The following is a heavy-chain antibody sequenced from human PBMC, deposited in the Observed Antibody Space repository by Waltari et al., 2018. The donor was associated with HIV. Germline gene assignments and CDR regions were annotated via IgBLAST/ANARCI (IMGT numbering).Heavy chain of an antibody. CDR2: ISYDGSNK. CDR1: GSTFSSYA. CDR3: ARDVPLGY. V-gene: IGHV3-30*01. J-gene: IGHJ4*02. Sequence: VQLVESGGGVVQPGRSLRLSCAASGSTFSSYALHWVRQAPGKGLEGVAVISYDGSNKYYADSVKGRFTISRDNSKNTLYLQMNSLRAEDTAVYYCARDVPLGYWGQGTLVTVSS.